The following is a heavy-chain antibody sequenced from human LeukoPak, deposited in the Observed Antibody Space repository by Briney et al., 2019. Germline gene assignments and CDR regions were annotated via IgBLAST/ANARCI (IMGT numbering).Heavy chain of an antibody. V-gene: IGHV4-61*05. D-gene: IGHD3-22*01. CDR3: ARGRYYESSGYFVYYFDY. J-gene: IGHJ4*02. CDR2: IYYSGST. CDR1: GGSISSSSYY. Sequence: SETLSLTCTVSGGSISSSSYYWGWIRQPPGKGLEWIGYIYYSGSTNYNPSLKSRVTISVDTSKNQFSLKLSSVTAADTAVYYCARGRYYESSGYFVYYFDYWGQGTLVTVSS.